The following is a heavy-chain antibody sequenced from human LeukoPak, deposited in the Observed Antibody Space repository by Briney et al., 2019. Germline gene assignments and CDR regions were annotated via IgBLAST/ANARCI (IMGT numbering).Heavy chain of an antibody. J-gene: IGHJ4*02. CDR2: IYYSGST. V-gene: IGHV4-59*01. D-gene: IGHD6-13*01. Sequence: SETLSLTCTVSGGSISSYYWSWIRQPPGKGLEWIGYIYYSGSTNYNPSLKSRVTISVDTSKNQFSLKLSSVTAADTAVYYCAGVEAAGSFPVVYWGQGTLVTVSS. CDR3: AGVEAAGSFPVVY. CDR1: GGSISSYY.